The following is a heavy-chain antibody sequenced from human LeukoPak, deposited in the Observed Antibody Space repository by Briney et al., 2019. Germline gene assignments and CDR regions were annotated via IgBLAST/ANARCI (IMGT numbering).Heavy chain of an antibody. V-gene: IGHV3-7*01. CDR1: GFTFKNYW. CDR2: IKEEGSEK. D-gene: IGHD5-12*01. CDR3: ARWIRLGWRVGFDN. Sequence: PGGSLRLSCAASGFTFKNYWMSWVRQAPGKGLEWVATIKEEGSEKYFVDSVKGRFTISRDNAKNSLYLQMDNLRAEDTAVYYCARWIRLGWRVGFDNWGQGTLVTLSS. J-gene: IGHJ4*02.